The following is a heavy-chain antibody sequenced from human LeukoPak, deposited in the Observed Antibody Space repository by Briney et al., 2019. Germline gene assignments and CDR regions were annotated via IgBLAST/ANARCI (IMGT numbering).Heavy chain of an antibody. J-gene: IGHJ3*02. Sequence: ASVKVSCKASGYTFTGYYMHWVRQAPGQGLEWMGWINPNSGGTNYAQKFQGRVTMTRDTSISTAYMELSSLRSEDTAVYYCARAPRSYALYSGSYWSAFDIWGQGTMVTVSS. CDR3: ARAPRSYALYSGSYWSAFDI. D-gene: IGHD1-26*01. CDR2: INPNSGGT. V-gene: IGHV1-2*02. CDR1: GYTFTGYY.